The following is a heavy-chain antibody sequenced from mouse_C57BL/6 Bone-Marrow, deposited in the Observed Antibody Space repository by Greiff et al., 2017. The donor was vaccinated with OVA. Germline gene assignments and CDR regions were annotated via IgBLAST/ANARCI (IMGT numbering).Heavy chain of an antibody. CDR3: ASGDNYYGSSYAMDY. D-gene: IGHD1-1*01. Sequence: LVESGPELVKPGASVKISCKASGYSFTDYNMNWVKQSNGKSLEWIGVINPNYGTTSYNQKFKGKATFTVDQSSSTAYMQLNSLTSEDSAVYYCASGDNYYGSSYAMDYWGQGTSVTVSS. V-gene: IGHV1-39*01. CDR1: GYSFTDYN. CDR2: INPNYGTT. J-gene: IGHJ4*01.